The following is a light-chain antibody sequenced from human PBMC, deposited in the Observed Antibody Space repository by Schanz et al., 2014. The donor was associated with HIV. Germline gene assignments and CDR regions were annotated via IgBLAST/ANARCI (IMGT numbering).Light chain of an antibody. CDR3: QQYDDWPPST. Sequence: EIVMTQSPGTLSVSPGERATLSCRASQTINNNLAWYQHKPGQAPRLLIYDAFTRATGVPVRFSGSGSGTDFTLTISGLQSEDFAIYYCQQYDDWPPSTFGQGTKLEI. CDR1: QTINNN. V-gene: IGKV3-15*01. CDR2: DAF. J-gene: IGKJ2*01.